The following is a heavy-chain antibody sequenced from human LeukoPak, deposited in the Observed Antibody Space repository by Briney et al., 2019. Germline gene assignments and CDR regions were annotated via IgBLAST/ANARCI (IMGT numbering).Heavy chain of an antibody. J-gene: IGHJ5*02. Sequence: GASVKVSSTASGYTFTSSGIRWVRQAPGQGLEWMGWISAYNGNTNYAQKLQGRVTMTTDTSTSTAYMELRSLRSDDTAVYYCARARGAAHNWFDPWGQGTLVTVSS. CDR2: ISAYNGNT. D-gene: IGHD1-26*01. V-gene: IGHV1-18*01. CDR3: ARARGAAHNWFDP. CDR1: GYTFTSSG.